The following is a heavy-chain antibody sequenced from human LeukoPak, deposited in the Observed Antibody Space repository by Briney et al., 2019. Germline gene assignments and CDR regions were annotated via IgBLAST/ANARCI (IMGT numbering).Heavy chain of an antibody. J-gene: IGHJ6*03. CDR2: IYTSGST. Sequence: SETLSLTCTVSGGSISSYYWSWIRQPAGKGLEWIGRIYTSGSTNYNPSLKSRVAISVDKSKNQFSLKLSSVTDADTAVYYCARDNYDSSGYYRLSYYYYMDVWGKGTTVTVSS. CDR1: GGSISSYY. CDR3: ARDNYDSSGYYRLSYYYYMDV. V-gene: IGHV4-4*07. D-gene: IGHD3-22*01.